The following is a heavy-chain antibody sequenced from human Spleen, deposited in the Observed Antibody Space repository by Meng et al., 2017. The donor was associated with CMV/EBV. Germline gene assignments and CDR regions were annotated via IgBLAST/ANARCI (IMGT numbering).Heavy chain of an antibody. CDR3: ARARHPSGYSSSWYEGRQVHWFDP. CDR2: INHSGST. CDR1: YS. D-gene: IGHD6-13*01. Sequence: YSWGWIRQPPGKGLEWIGEINHSGSTNYNPSLKSRVTISVDTSKNQFSLKLSSVTAADTAVYYCARARHPSGYSSSWYEGRQVHWFDPWGQGTLVTVSS. J-gene: IGHJ5*02. V-gene: IGHV4-34*01.